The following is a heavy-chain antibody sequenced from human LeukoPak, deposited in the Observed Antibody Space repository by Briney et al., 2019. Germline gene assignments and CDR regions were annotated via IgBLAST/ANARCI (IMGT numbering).Heavy chain of an antibody. CDR1: GTTISGSGYY. J-gene: IGHJ4*02. CDR2: IYYTGST. Sequence: PSETLSLTCAVSGTTISGSGYYLGWIRQPPGKGLEWIGNIYYTGSTYYNASLQSRVTISIDTSKNQFSLRLNSVTAADTAMYYCVKSGGYGLIDYWGQGTLVTVSS. D-gene: IGHD1-26*01. V-gene: IGHV4-39*01. CDR3: VKSGGYGLIDY.